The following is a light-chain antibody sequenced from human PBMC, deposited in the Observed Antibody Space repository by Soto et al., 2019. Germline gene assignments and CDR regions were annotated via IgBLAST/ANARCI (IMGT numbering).Light chain of an antibody. Sequence: EIGLTQSPATLSLSGGDRATLTCRASQSVRNDLVWYHQKPGQAPRVLIYSASNRPTGIPARFSGSGSGTDFTLTISSLEPEDFAVYYCQQRTNWPPTFGGGTKVEMK. CDR2: SAS. V-gene: IGKV3-11*01. CDR1: QSVRND. J-gene: IGKJ4*01. CDR3: QQRTNWPPT.